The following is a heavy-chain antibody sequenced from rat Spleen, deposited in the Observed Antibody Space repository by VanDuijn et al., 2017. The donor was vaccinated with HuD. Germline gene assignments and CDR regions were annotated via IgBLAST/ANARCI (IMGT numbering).Heavy chain of an antibody. D-gene: IGHD1-11*01. V-gene: IGHV5-46*01. Sequence: EVQLVESGGGVVQPGRSLKLSCAASGFTFSSFPMAWVRQAPKKGLEWVASISPSGGRTYYRDSVRGRFTISRDDAKSTLYLQMDSLRSEDTATYYCSRGGATRFDYWGQGVMVTVSS. CDR1: GFTFSSFP. CDR3: SRGGATRFDY. CDR2: ISPSGGRT. J-gene: IGHJ2*01.